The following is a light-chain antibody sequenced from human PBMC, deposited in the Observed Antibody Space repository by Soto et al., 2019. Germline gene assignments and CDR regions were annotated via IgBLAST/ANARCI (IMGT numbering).Light chain of an antibody. CDR2: DVS. CDR3: SSYTSSGTLV. Sequence: QSVLTQPASVSGSPGQSITISCTGTSSDVGGYNSVSWYQQHPGKAPKLMIYDVSNRPSGVSNRFSGSKSGNTASLTISGLQAEDEADYYCSSYTSSGTLVFGTGTKVTVL. CDR1: SSDVGGYNS. V-gene: IGLV2-14*01. J-gene: IGLJ1*01.